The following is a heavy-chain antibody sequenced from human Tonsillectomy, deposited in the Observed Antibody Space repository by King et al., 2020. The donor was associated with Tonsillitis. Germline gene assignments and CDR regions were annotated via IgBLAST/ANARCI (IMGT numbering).Heavy chain of an antibody. CDR3: AKLGSFDY. Sequence: VQLVEAGGGLVQPGGSLRLSCAASGFIFSSYAMSWVRQAPGKGLEWVSAISGSGGSTYHADSVKVRCTISRDTSKTTLYLQMNSLSAEDTAVYYCAKLGSFDYWGQGTLVTVSS. J-gene: IGHJ4*02. CDR1: GFIFSSYA. CDR2: ISGSGGST. V-gene: IGHV3-23*04. D-gene: IGHD3-10*01.